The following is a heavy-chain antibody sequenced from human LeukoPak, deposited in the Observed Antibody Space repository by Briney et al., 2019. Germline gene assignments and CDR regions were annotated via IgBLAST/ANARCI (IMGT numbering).Heavy chain of an antibody. CDR1: GFTFSGYR. J-gene: IGHJ4*02. Sequence: GGSLRLSCAASGFTFSGYRMQWARQAPGKGLEWVANMKYDGSKKLYVGSVKGRITISRDNTKDLLYLQMNSLTAEDTGVYYCARGAPEYCRGDSCYDFDSWGQGTLVPVSP. V-gene: IGHV3-7*01. CDR2: MKYDGSKK. CDR3: ARGAPEYCRGDSCYDFDS. D-gene: IGHD2-15*01.